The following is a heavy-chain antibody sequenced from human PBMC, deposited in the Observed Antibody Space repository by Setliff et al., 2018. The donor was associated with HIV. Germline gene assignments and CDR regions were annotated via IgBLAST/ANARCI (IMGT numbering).Heavy chain of an antibody. J-gene: IGHJ3*01. CDR2: IHVSGST. Sequence: SETLSLTCTVSGGSMNANHWSWIRQSPGKGPEWIAYIHVSGSTYFNPSLSSRVTISIDTSNNQFSLRPSSVTAADTAVYYCARTGYAFDVWGLGTMVTVSS. CDR1: GGSMNANH. CDR3: ARTGYAFDV. V-gene: IGHV4-59*08.